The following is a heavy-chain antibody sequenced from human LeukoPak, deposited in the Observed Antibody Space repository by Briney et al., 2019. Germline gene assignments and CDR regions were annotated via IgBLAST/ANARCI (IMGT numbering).Heavy chain of an antibody. Sequence: PVTVSCKASGYTFTSYYLHWVRQPPGPGLERVGIINPSGGSTSYAQKFQGRVTMTRDTSTSTVYMELSSLRSEDTAVYYCASSDFWSGEAGLDYWGQGTLVTVSS. CDR3: ASSDFWSGEAGLDY. CDR2: INPSGGST. D-gene: IGHD3-3*01. J-gene: IGHJ4*02. V-gene: IGHV1-46*01. CDR1: GYTFTSYY.